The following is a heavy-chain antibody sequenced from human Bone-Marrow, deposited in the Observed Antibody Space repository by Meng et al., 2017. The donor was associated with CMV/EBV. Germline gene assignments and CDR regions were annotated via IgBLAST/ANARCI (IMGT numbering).Heavy chain of an antibody. Sequence: GGSLRLSCKGSGYSFTSYWIGWVRQMPGKGLEWMGIIYPGDSDTRYSPSFQGQVTISADKSISTAYLQWSSLKASDTAMYYCARQGGRIAAAGGGDFDYWGQGKLVTVSS. CDR3: ARQGGRIAAAGGGDFDY. D-gene: IGHD6-13*01. CDR2: IYPGDSDT. J-gene: IGHJ4*02. V-gene: IGHV5-51*01. CDR1: GYSFTSYW.